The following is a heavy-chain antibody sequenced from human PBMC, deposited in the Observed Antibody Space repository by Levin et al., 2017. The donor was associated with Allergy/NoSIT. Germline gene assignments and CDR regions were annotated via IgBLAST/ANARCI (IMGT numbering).Heavy chain of an antibody. CDR3: VKDLQSSTRGLSASWYFDL. J-gene: IGHJ2*01. V-gene: IGHV3-30*18. CDR2: ISSNENKK. CDR1: GFTFSNYG. D-gene: IGHD6-13*01. Sequence: TGGSLRLSCAASGFTFSNYGMHWVRQAPDKGLEWVTLISSNENKKYYGDSVKGRFTISRDNSKNTLFLQMNSLRADDTAVYYCVKDLQSSTRGLSASWYFDLWGRGTLVTVSS.